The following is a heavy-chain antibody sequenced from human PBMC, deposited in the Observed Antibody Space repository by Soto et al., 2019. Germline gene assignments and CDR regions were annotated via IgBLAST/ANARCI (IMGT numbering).Heavy chain of an antibody. J-gene: IGHJ4*02. Sequence: PGGSLRLSCAASGFTFSSYAMSWVRQAPGKGLEWVSAISGSGGSTYYADSVKGRFTISRDNSKNTLYLQMNSLRAEDTAVYYCAKDSYYYDSSGYCFDYWGQGTLVTVSS. CDR3: AKDSYYYDSSGYCFDY. CDR1: GFTFSSYA. CDR2: ISGSGGST. V-gene: IGHV3-23*01. D-gene: IGHD3-22*01.